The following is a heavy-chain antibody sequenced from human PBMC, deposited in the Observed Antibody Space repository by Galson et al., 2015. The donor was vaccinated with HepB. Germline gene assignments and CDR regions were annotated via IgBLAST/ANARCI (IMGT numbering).Heavy chain of an antibody. CDR1: GYTFTNYA. Sequence: SVKVSCKASGYTFTNYALHWVRQAPGQRLEWMGWINTGNGNTKYSQRFEGRVTITRDTSASTGYMELSSLKNEDTAVYYCAKSGASPPGNWFDPWGQGTLVTVSS. J-gene: IGHJ5*02. V-gene: IGHV1-3*04. CDR2: INTGNGNT. CDR3: AKSGASPPGNWFDP. D-gene: IGHD3-10*01.